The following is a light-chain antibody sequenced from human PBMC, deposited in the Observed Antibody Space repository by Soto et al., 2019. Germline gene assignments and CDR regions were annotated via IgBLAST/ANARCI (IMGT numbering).Light chain of an antibody. CDR2: DVN. V-gene: IGLV2-23*02. Sequence: QSALTQPASVSGSPGQSITISCTGTRSDVGGYNHVSWYQQHPGKAPKLMIYDVNKRPSGVSNHFSGSMSGNTASLTISGLQVEDEADYYCCSYAGSSTWVFGGGTKLTVL. J-gene: IGLJ3*02. CDR3: CSYAGSSTWV. CDR1: RSDVGGYNH.